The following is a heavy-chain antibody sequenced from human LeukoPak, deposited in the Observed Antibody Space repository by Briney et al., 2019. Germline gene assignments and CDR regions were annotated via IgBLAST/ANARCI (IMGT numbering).Heavy chain of an antibody. V-gene: IGHV3-73*01. CDR1: GFTFSGSA. Sequence: PGGSLKLSCAASGFTFSGSAMHWVRQASGKGLEWVGRIRSKANSYATAYAASVKGRFTISRDDSKNTAYLQMSSLKTEDTAVYYCTRLQASGWYNWFDPWGQGTLVTVSS. J-gene: IGHJ5*02. D-gene: IGHD6-19*01. CDR3: TRLQASGWYNWFDP. CDR2: IRSKANSYAT.